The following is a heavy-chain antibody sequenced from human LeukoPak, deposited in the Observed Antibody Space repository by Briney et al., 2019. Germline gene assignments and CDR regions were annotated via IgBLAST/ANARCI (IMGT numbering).Heavy chain of an antibody. CDR1: GFTFSSYS. Sequence: GGSLRLSCAASGFTFSSYSMNWVRQAPGKGLESVSSISSSSSYIYYADSVKGRFTISRDNAKNSLYLQMNSLRAEDTAVYYCARDHYSGLFDYWGQGTLVTVSS. V-gene: IGHV3-21*01. J-gene: IGHJ4*02. CDR2: ISSSSSYI. CDR3: ARDHYSGLFDY. D-gene: IGHD4-11*01.